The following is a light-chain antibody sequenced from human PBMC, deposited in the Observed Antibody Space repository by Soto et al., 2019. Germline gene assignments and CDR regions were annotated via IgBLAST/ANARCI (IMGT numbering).Light chain of an antibody. CDR3: CSYAGSNPSVV. CDR2: EVS. Sequence: QSDLTQPASVSGSPGQSITISCTGTSSDVGSYNLVSWYQQHPGKAPKLMIYEVSKRPSGVSNRFSGSKSGNTASLTISGLQAEDEADYYCCSYAGSNPSVVFGGGTKLTVL. J-gene: IGLJ2*01. V-gene: IGLV2-23*02. CDR1: SSDVGSYNL.